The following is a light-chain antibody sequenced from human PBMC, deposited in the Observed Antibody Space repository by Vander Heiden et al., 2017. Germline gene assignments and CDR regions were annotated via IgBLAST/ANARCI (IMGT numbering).Light chain of an antibody. CDR1: SSDVGGYNY. Sequence: QSGLTQPASVSGSPGQSITISCTGTSSDVGGYNYVSWYQHHPGKAPKLMIYEVSNRPSGVSNRFSGSKSGNPASLTISGLQAEDEADYYCSSYTSSSTNVFGTGTKVTVL. CDR3: SSYTSSSTNV. J-gene: IGLJ1*01. CDR2: EVS. V-gene: IGLV2-14*01.